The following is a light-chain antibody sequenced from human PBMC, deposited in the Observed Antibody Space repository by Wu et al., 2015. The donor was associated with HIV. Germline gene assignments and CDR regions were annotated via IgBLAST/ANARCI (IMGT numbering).Light chain of an antibody. V-gene: IGKV1-39*01. J-gene: IGKJ2*04. CDR1: QNITNY. CDR3: QQNYRTPCS. Sequence: DIQMTQSPSSLSASVGDRVTISCRASQNITNYLHWYRQEPGKPPKLLIFGVFNLQSGVPSRFSGSGSGTDFTLTISSLQAEDFATYYCQQNYRTPCSFGQGTKLESK. CDR2: GVF.